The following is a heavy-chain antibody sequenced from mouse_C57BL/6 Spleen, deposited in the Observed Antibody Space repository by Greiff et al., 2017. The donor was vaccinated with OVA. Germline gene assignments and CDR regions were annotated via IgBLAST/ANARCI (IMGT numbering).Heavy chain of an antibody. V-gene: IGHV5-16*01. CDR3: AREDLIYYGSSYNWYFDV. J-gene: IGHJ1*03. CDR2: INYDGSST. D-gene: IGHD1-1*01. Sequence: EVQRVESEGGLVQPGSSMKLSCTASGFTFSDYYMAWVRQVPEKGLEWVANINYDGSSTYYLDSLKSRFIISRDNAKNILYLQMSSLKSEDTATYYCAREDLIYYGSSYNWYFDVWGTGTTVTVSS. CDR1: GFTFSDYY.